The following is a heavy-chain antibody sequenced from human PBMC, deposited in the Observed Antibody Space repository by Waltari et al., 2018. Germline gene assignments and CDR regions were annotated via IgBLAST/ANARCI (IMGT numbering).Heavy chain of an antibody. CDR2: INHNGYI. D-gene: IGHD5-12*01. CDR1: SGSFSHSY. Sequence: QVQLNQWGAGLLKPSGTLSLTCAVSSGSFSHSYWTWIRQSQGKGLEWIAEINHNGYINHKPGLESRVTISVDTSRKQISLSLTSVTAADTAVYYCARGSYFTDNDGYTHRAALDLWGQGSQVTVSS. V-gene: IGHV4-34*01. CDR3: ARGSYFTDNDGYTHRAALDL. J-gene: IGHJ5*02.